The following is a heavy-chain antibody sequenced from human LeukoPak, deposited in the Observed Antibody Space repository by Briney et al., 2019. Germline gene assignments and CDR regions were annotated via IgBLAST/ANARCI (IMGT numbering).Heavy chain of an antibody. CDR2: IYYSGRT. Sequence: SETLSLTCTVSGGSISNHYWSWIRQPPGKGLEWIGNIYYSGRTNYNPSLRSRVTISVDTSKKQFSLKLNSATAADTAVYYCARHSGAYDYWLGYWGQGTLVTVSS. D-gene: IGHD5-12*01. CDR3: ARHSGAYDYWLGY. V-gene: IGHV4-59*08. J-gene: IGHJ4*02. CDR1: GGSISNHY.